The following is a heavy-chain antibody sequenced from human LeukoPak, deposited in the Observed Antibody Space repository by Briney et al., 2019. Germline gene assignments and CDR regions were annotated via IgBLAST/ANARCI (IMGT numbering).Heavy chain of an antibody. Sequence: GASVKVSCKASGYTFTGHYMHWVRQAPGQGLAWMGWINPESGGTHFAQKFQGRVIMTRDTSINTFFMELSRLTSDDTAVYYCARGSTFGGATDLWGQGTLVTVSS. J-gene: IGHJ5*02. CDR2: INPESGGT. CDR3: ARGSTFGGATDL. V-gene: IGHV1-2*02. D-gene: IGHD3-16*01. CDR1: GYTFTGHY.